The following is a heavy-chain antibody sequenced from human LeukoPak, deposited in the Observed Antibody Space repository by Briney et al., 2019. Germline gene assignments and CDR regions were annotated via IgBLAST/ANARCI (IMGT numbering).Heavy chain of an antibody. D-gene: IGHD3-22*01. J-gene: IGHJ5*02. CDR2: IIPIFGTA. CDR3: ARDLGWDYYDSSGYYYGNAPLNNWFGP. CDR1: GGTFSSYA. Sequence: SVKVSCKASGGTFSSYAISWVRQAPGQGLEWMGRIIPIFGTANYAQKFQGRVTITTDESTSTAYMELSSLRSEDTAVYYCARDLGWDYYDSSGYYYGNAPLNNWFGPWGQGTLVTVSS. V-gene: IGHV1-69*05.